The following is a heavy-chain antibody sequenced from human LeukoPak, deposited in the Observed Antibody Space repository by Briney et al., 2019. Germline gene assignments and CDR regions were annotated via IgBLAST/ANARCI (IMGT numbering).Heavy chain of an antibody. V-gene: IGHV3-23*01. D-gene: IGHD3-10*01. J-gene: IGHJ4*02. CDR3: AKESDYYGSGSSYFDY. Sequence: PGGSLRLSCAASGFTFSSYAMSWVRQAPGKGLEWVSAISGSGGSTYYADSVKGRFTISRDNSKNTLYLQMNSLRAVDTAVYYCAKESDYYGSGSSYFDYWGQGTLVTVSS. CDR2: ISGSGGST. CDR1: GFTFSSYA.